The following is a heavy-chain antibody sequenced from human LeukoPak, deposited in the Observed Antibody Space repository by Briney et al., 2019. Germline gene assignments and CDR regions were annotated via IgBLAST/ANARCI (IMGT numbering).Heavy chain of an antibody. Sequence: ASVKVSCKASGYTFTSYAMNWVRQAPGQGLEWMGWINTNTGNPTYAQGFTGRFVFSLDTSVSTAYLQISSLKAEDTAVYYCARPPDLLTLLAAGYSFDYWGQGTLVTVSS. V-gene: IGHV7-4-1*02. CDR2: INTNTGNP. J-gene: IGHJ4*02. CDR1: GYTFTSYA. D-gene: IGHD3-3*02. CDR3: ARPPDLLTLLAAGYSFDY.